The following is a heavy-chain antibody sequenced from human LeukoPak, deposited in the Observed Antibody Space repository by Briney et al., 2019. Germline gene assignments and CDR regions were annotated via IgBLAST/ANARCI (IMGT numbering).Heavy chain of an antibody. CDR3: AISSSSWHPHFFYYMDV. CDR2: IIPIFGTA. Sequence: GSSVKVSCKASGGTFSSYAISWVRQAPGQGLEWMGGIIPIFGTANYAQKFQGRVTITADESTSTAYMELSSLRSEDTAVYYCAISSSSWHPHFFYYMDVWGKGTTVTISS. J-gene: IGHJ6*03. V-gene: IGHV1-69*01. CDR1: GGTFSSYA. D-gene: IGHD6-13*01.